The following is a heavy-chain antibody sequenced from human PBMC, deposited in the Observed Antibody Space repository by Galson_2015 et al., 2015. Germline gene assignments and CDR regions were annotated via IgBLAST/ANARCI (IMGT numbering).Heavy chain of an antibody. D-gene: IGHD6-19*01. CDR3: AKNRAGWYSRGGSNS. CDR2: ISWNSGSI. J-gene: IGHJ4*02. CDR1: GFTSDDYA. V-gene: IGHV3-9*02. Sequence: SLRLSCAASGFTSDDYAMHWVRQAPGKGLEWVSGISWNSGSIGYADSVKGRFTISRDNAKNSLYLQMNSLRAEDTALYYCAKNRAGWYSRGGSNSWGQGTLVTVSS.